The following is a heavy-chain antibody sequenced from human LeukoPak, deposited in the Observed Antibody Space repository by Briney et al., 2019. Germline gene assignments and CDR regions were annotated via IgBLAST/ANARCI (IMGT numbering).Heavy chain of an antibody. CDR2: INHSGST. D-gene: IGHD3-10*01. CDR3: ARGPITMVRGVIRKFDP. V-gene: IGHV4-34*01. CDR1: GGSFRGYY. Sequence: PSETLSLTCAVYGGSFRGYYWSWIRQPPGKGLVWIGEINHSGSTNYNPSLKSRVPISVDTSKNQFSLKLSSVTAADTAVYYCARGPITMVRGVIRKFDPWVQGTLVTVSS. J-gene: IGHJ5*02.